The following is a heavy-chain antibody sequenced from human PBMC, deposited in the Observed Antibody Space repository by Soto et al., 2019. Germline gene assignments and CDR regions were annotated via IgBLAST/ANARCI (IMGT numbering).Heavy chain of an antibody. D-gene: IGHD4-4*01. J-gene: IGHJ6*03. CDR1: GFTFSSYS. V-gene: IGHV3-48*01. CDR3: AREFTVEGGYYMDV. CDR2: ISSSSSTI. Sequence: GGSLRLSCAASGFTFSSYSMNWVRQAPGKGLEWVSYISSSSSTIYYADSVKGRFTISRDNAKNSLYLQMNSLRAEDTAVYYCAREFTVEGGYYMDVWGKGTTVTVSS.